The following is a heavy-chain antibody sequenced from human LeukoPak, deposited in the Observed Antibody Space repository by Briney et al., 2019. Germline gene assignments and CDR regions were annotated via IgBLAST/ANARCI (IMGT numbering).Heavy chain of an antibody. D-gene: IGHD4-17*01. Sequence: GGSLRLSCAASGFTFSSYSMNWVRQAPGKGLEWVSSISSSSSYIYYADSVKGRFTISRDNAKNSLYLQMNSLRAEDAAVYYCARVGTTVTTNDYWGQGTLVTVSS. V-gene: IGHV3-21*01. CDR1: GFTFSSYS. CDR3: ARVGTTVTTNDY. J-gene: IGHJ4*02. CDR2: ISSSSSYI.